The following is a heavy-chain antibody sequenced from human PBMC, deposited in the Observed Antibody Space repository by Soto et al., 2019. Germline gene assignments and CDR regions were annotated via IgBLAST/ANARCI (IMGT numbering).Heavy chain of an antibody. CDR3: ARGKYSYGYGGSSYYYYGMDV. J-gene: IGHJ6*02. CDR2: IIPIFGTA. D-gene: IGHD5-18*01. V-gene: IGHV1-69*13. CDR1: VGTFSSYA. Sequence: SVKVSCKASVGTFSSYASSCVRQAPGQGLEWMGGIIPIFGTANYAQKFQGRVTITADESTSTAYMELSSLRSEDTAVYYCARGKYSYGYGGSSYYYYGMDVWGQGTTVTVSS.